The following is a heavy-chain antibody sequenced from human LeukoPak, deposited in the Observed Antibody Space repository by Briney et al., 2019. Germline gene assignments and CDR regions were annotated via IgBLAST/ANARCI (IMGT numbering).Heavy chain of an antibody. Sequence: TSETLSLTCTVSGDTISTYYWNWLRPTPGKGLEWVGHIASGTTDYNPSLKSRAIISVDTSKNQISLRLTSVTAADTAVYYCARDKAHSYGYYFDPWGPGTQVLVSS. CDR2: IASGTT. CDR3: ARDKAHSYGYYFDP. CDR1: GDTISTYY. J-gene: IGHJ4*02. V-gene: IGHV4-4*09. D-gene: IGHD3-10*01.